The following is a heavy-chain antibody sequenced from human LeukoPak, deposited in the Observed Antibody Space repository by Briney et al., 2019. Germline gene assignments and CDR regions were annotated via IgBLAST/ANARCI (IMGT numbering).Heavy chain of an antibody. CDR3: ARADTNWGAYDY. V-gene: IGHV1-2*02. Sequence: GASVKVSCKASGYTFTVYYMHWVRQAPGQGLEWMGWINPNSGGTNYAQKFQGRVTMTRDTSISTAYMELSRLTSDDTAVYYCARADTNWGAYDYWGQGTLVAVTS. D-gene: IGHD7-27*01. CDR2: INPNSGGT. CDR1: GYTFTVYY. J-gene: IGHJ4*02.